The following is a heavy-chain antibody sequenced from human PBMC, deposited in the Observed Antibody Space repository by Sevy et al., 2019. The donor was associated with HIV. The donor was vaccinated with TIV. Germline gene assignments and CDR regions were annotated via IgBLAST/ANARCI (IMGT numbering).Heavy chain of an antibody. Sequence: ASVKVSCKASGYTFTSYGISWVRQAPGQGLEWMGWISAYNGNTNYAQKLQGRVTMTTDTSTSTAYMELRSLRSDDTAVYYCAGQPLDPTFNYYAPQGGLYYFDYWGQGTLVTVSS. CDR1: GYTFTSYG. J-gene: IGHJ4*02. V-gene: IGHV1-18*04. CDR3: AGQPLDPTFNYYAPQGGLYYFDY. D-gene: IGHD3-10*01. CDR2: ISAYNGNT.